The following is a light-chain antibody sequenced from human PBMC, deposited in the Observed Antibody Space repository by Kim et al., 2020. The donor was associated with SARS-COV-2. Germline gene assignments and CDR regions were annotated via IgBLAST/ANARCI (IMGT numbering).Light chain of an antibody. CDR1: QSVSSKY. CDR3: QECGSSPRDT. V-gene: IGKV3-20*01. J-gene: IGKJ2*01. Sequence: EVVLTQSPGTLSLSPGERATLSCRASQSVSSKYLAWYQQKPGQAPRLLIFGASTRATGIPDRFSGSGSGTDFTLTITRLEPEDFAVYYCQECGSSPRDTFGQGTKLEIK. CDR2: GAS.